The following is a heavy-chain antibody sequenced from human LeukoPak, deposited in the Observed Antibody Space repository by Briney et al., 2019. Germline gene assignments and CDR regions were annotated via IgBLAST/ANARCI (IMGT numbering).Heavy chain of an antibody. CDR3: ARVVGGYGSGIDYYYYYMDV. Sequence: GASVKVSCQASGYTFTSYYIHWVRQAPGQGLEWMGIINPNGGTTRFAQKFQGRVTMTRDMSTSTVYMELSSLRSEDTAVYYCARVVGGYGSGIDYYYYYMDVWGKGTTVTISS. D-gene: IGHD3-10*01. V-gene: IGHV1-46*01. CDR2: INPNGGTT. J-gene: IGHJ6*03. CDR1: GYTFTSYY.